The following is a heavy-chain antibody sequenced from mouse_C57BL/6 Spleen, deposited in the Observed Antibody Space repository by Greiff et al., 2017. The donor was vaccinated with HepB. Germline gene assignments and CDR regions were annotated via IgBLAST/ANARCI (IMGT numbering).Heavy chain of an antibody. D-gene: IGHD1-1*01. CDR1: GFSLTSYG. J-gene: IGHJ4*01. CDR3: SRDLIRYQRWWAMDY. CDR2: IWSGGST. V-gene: IGHV2-2*01. Sequence: QVQLQQSGPGLVQPSQSLSITCTVSGFSLTSYGVHWVRQSPGKGLEWLGVIWSGGSTDKNAAFMSRLSISKDNSKIQVCLKMNRLQADNTAIYFGSRDLIRYQRWWAMDYWGQGTSVTVSS.